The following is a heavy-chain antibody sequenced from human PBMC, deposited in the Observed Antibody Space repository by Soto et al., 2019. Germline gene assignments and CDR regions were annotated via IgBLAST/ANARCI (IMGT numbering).Heavy chain of an antibody. J-gene: IGHJ6*02. CDR3: ARGNYDILTGSDVYYYYYYGMDV. Sequence: SETLSLTCAVYGGSFSGYYWSWIRQPPGKRLEWIGEINHSGSTNYNPSLKSRVTISVDTSKNQFSLKLSSVTAADTAVYYCARGNYDILTGSDVYYYYYYGMDVWGQGTTVTVSS. CDR2: INHSGST. D-gene: IGHD3-9*01. V-gene: IGHV4-34*01. CDR1: GGSFSGYY.